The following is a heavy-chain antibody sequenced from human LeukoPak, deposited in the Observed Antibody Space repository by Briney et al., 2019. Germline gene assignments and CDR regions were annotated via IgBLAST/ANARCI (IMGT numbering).Heavy chain of an antibody. Sequence: ASVKVSCKASGYTFTSYAMHWVRQAPGQRLEWMGWINAGNGNTKYSQEFQGRVTITRDTSASTAYMELSSLRSEDMAVYYCARSAVAVSVLPYYMDVWGKGTTVTVSS. CDR3: ARSAVAVSVLPYYMDV. V-gene: IGHV1-3*03. D-gene: IGHD6-19*01. J-gene: IGHJ6*03. CDR2: INAGNGNT. CDR1: GYTFTSYA.